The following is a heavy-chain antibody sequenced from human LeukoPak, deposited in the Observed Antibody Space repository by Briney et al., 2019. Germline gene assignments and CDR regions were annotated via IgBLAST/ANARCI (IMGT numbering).Heavy chain of an antibody. Sequence: GGSLRLSCAASGFTLSHFWMSWVRQAPGKGLEWVANIKQDGSEKYYVDSVKGRFTISRDNAKNSLYLQMNSLRAEDTAVYYCARPGGYSYGYYAFDIWGQGTMVTVSS. D-gene: IGHD5-18*01. CDR2: IKQDGSEK. J-gene: IGHJ3*02. V-gene: IGHV3-7*03. CDR3: ARPGGYSYGYYAFDI. CDR1: GFTLSHFW.